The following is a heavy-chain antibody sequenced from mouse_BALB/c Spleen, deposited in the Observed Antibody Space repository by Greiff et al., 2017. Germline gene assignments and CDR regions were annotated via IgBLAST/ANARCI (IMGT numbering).Heavy chain of an antibody. D-gene: IGHD2-1*01. J-gene: IGHJ4*01. CDR3: ARRSYGNYGYAMDY. CDR2: TSSGSSTI. CDR1: GFTFSSFG. Sequence: EVQLVESGGGLVQPGGSRKLSCAASGFTFSSFGMHWVRQAPEKGLEWVAYTSSGSSTIYYADTVKGRFTISRDNPKNTLFLQMTSLRSEDTAMYYCARRSYGNYGYAMDYWGQGTSVTVSS. V-gene: IGHV5-17*02.